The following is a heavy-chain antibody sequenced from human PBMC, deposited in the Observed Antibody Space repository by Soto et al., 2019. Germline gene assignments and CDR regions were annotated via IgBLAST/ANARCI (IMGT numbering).Heavy chain of an antibody. CDR2: IKQDGSEK. V-gene: IGHV3-7*01. D-gene: IGHD6-13*01. J-gene: IGHJ6*03. CDR1: GFTFSSYW. Sequence: GGSLRLSCAASGFTFSSYWMSWVRQAPGKGLEWVANIKQDGSEKYYVDSVKGRFTISRDNAKNSLYLQMNSLRAEDTAVYYCARDCPYSSSWHLTALGYYMDVWGKGTTVTVSS. CDR3: ARDCPYSSSWHLTALGYYMDV.